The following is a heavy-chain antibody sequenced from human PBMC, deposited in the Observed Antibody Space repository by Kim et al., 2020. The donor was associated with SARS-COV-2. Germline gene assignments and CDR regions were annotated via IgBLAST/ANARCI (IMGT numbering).Heavy chain of an antibody. Sequence: GGSLRLSCAASGFTFSKAWMSWVRRAPGKGLEWVGRIRSESDGGTTAYAEPVKGRFTISRDDSKNMMYLQLNSLKTEDTAVYYCTTDEGNSTRFYNFDYWGQGILVTVSS. D-gene: IGHD3-22*01. V-gene: IGHV3-15*01. J-gene: IGHJ4*02. CDR2: IRSESDGGTT. CDR3: TTDEGNSTRFYNFDY. CDR1: GFTFSKAW.